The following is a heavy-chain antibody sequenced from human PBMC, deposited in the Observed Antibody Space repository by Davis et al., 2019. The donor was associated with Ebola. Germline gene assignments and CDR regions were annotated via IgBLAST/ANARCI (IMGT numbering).Heavy chain of an antibody. D-gene: IGHD5-18*01. J-gene: IGHJ4*02. CDR1: GYTFTSYD. CDR2: ISAYNGNT. CDR3: ASSTGYGPYYFDY. Sequence: ASVKVSCKASGYTFTSYDINWVRQATGQGLEWMGWISAYNGNTNYAQKLQGRVTMTTDTSTSTAYMELRSLRSDDTAVYYCASSTGYGPYYFDYWGQGTLVTVSS. V-gene: IGHV1-18*01.